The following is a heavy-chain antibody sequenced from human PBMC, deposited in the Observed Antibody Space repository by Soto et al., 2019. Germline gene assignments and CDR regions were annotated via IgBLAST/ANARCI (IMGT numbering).Heavy chain of an antibody. V-gene: IGHV4-31*03. CDR3: ARDLGLWFGELSGWFDP. J-gene: IGHJ5*02. D-gene: IGHD3-10*01. CDR2: IYYSGST. CDR1: GGSISSGGYY. Sequence: QVQLQESGPGLVKPSQTLSLTCTVSGGSISSGGYYWSWIRQHPGKGLEWIGYIYYSGSTYYNPSLKSRVTISVDTSKNQFSLKLSSVTAADTAVYYCARDLGLWFGELSGWFDPWGQGTLATVSS.